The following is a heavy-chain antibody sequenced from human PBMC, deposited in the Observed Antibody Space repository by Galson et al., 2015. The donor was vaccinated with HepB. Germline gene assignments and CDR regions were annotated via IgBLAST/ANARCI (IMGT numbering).Heavy chain of an antibody. CDR1: GFTFSSYG. D-gene: IGHD6-6*01. J-gene: IGHJ6*02. CDR2: IWYDGSNK. CDR3: ARDPHYSSSSSYYYYYYGMDG. V-gene: IGHV3-33*01. Sequence: SLRLSCAASGFTFSSYGMHWVRQAPGKGLEWVAVIWYDGSNKYYADSVKGRFTISRDNSKNTLYLQMNSLRAEDTAVYYCARDPHYSSSSSYYYYYYGMDGWGQGTTVTVSS.